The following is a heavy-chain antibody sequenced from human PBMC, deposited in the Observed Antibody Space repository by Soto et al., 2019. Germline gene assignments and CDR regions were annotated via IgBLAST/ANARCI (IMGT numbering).Heavy chain of an antibody. D-gene: IGHD3-10*01. CDR3: AKDPRLLWFGELSLYYMDV. CDR1: GFTFSSYV. Sequence: GGSLRLSCAASGFTFSSYVMSWVRQAPGKGLEWVSAISGSGGSTYYADSVKGRFTISRDNSKNTLYLQMNSLRAEDTAVYYCAKDPRLLWFGELSLYYMDVWGKGTTVTVSS. J-gene: IGHJ6*03. CDR2: ISGSGGST. V-gene: IGHV3-23*01.